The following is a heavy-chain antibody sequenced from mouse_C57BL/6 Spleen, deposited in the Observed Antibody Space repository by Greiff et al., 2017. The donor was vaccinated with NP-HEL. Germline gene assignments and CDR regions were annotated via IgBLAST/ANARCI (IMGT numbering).Heavy chain of an antibody. Sequence: QVQLQQPGAELVRPGTSVKLSCKASGYTFTSYWMHWVKQRPGQGLEWIGVIDPSDSYTNYNQKFKGKATLTVDTSSSTAYMQLSSLTSEDSAVDYCARGVTGAWFAYWGQGTLVTVSA. J-gene: IGHJ3*01. D-gene: IGHD4-1*01. V-gene: IGHV1-59*01. CDR3: ARGVTGAWFAY. CDR1: GYTFTSYW. CDR2: IDPSDSYT.